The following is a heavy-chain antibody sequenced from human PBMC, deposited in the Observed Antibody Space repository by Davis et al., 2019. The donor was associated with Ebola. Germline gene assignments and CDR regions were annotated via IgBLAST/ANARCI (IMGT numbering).Heavy chain of an antibody. CDR3: ARAPSGQAAFDI. Sequence: PSETLSLTCTVSGGSITSYYWNWIRQSPGKGLEWIGYISYTGTTNYNPSLKSRVTISLDTSKNQFSLKLTSVTAADTALYYCARAPSGQAAFDIWGQGTMVTVSS. J-gene: IGHJ3*02. D-gene: IGHD3-3*01. CDR1: GGSITSYY. V-gene: IGHV4-59*01. CDR2: ISYTGTT.